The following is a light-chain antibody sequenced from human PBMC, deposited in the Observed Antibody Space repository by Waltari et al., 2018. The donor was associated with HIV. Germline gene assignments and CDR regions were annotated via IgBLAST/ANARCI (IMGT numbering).Light chain of an antibody. CDR3: QVWDSSSDHVV. V-gene: IGLV3-21*02. CDR1: NIGSKS. CDR2: YDS. Sequence: SYVLTQPPPESVAPGQAARLTCRGNNIGSKSVHWYQQKPGQAPVLVVYYDSDRPSGIPERFSCYNPGNPATLTISRVEAGDEADYYCQVWDSSSDHVVFGGGTRLTVL. J-gene: IGLJ2*01.